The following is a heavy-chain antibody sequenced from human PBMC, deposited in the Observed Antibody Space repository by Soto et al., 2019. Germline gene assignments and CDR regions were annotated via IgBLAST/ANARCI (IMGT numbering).Heavy chain of an antibody. D-gene: IGHD3-22*01. J-gene: IGHJ4*02. CDR3: ARVDSSGYIFDY. V-gene: IGHV4-31*03. Sequence: SETLSLTCTVSGGSISSGGYYWSWIRQHPGKGLEWIGYIYYSGSTYYNPSLKSRVTISVDTSKNQFSLKLSSVTAADTAVYYCARVDSSGYIFDYWGQGTLVTISS. CDR1: GGSISSGGYY. CDR2: IYYSGST.